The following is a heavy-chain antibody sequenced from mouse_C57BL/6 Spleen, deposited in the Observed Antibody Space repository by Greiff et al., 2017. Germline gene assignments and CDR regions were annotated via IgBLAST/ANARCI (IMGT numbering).Heavy chain of an antibody. Sequence: EVKLVESVAELVRPGASVKLSCTASGFNIKNTYMHWVQQRPEQGLEWIGRIDPANGNTKYAPKFQGKATITADTYSNTAYLQLSILTSEDTAIYYSACYPLAYWGQGTLVTVSA. CDR3: ACYPLAY. CDR1: GFNIKNTY. CDR2: IDPANGNT. J-gene: IGHJ3*01. V-gene: IGHV14-3*01. D-gene: IGHD2-12*01.